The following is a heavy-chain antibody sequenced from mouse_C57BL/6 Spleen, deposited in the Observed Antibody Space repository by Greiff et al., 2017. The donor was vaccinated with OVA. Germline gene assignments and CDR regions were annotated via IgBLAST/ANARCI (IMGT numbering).Heavy chain of an antibody. V-gene: IGHV1-53*01. CDR3: ARGDYDHDYEDLAWFAY. D-gene: IGHD2-4*01. Sequence: QVQLQQPGTELVKPGASVKLSCKASGYTFTSYWMHWVKQRPGQGLEWIGNINPSNGGTNYNEKFKSKATLTVDKSSSTAYMQLSSLTSEDSAVYYCARGDYDHDYEDLAWFAYWGQGTLVTVSA. J-gene: IGHJ3*01. CDR1: GYTFTSYW. CDR2: INPSNGGT.